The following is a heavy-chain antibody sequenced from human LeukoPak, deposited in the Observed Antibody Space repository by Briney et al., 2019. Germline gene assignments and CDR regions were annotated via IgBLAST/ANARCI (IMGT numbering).Heavy chain of an antibody. J-gene: IGHJ6*03. CDR1: GFTFSSYG. D-gene: IGHD6-19*01. CDR3: ARYQRLDYMDV. Sequence: GGSLRLSCAASGFTFSSYGMHWVRQAPGKGLEWVAFIRYYGSNKYYADSVKGRFTISRDNSKNTLYLQMNSLRAEDTAVYYCARYQRLDYMDVWGKGTMVTISS. CDR2: IRYYGSNK. V-gene: IGHV3-30*02.